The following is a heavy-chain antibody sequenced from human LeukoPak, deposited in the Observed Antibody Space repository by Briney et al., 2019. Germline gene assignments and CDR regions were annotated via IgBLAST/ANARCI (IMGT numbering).Heavy chain of an antibody. J-gene: IGHJ4*02. CDR2: IYTSGST. CDR1: GGSISSGSYY. CDR3: ARGEPGIAAL. V-gene: IGHV4-61*02. D-gene: IGHD6-25*01. Sequence: PSQTLSLTCTVSGGSISSGSYYWSWIRQPAGKGLEWIGRIYTSGSTNYNPSLKSRVTISVDTSKNQFSLKLSSVTAADTAVYYCARGEPGIAALWGQGTLVTVSS.